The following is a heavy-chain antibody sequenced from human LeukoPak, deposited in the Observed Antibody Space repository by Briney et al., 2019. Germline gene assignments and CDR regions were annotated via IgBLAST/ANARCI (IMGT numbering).Heavy chain of an antibody. J-gene: IGHJ4*02. Sequence: GGSLRLSCAACGFTFSSYSMNWVRQAPGKGLEWVSSISSSSSYIYYADSVKGRFTISRDNAKNSLYLQMNSLRAEDTAVYYCARVGVRYSSSATFDYWGQGTLVTVSS. D-gene: IGHD6-6*01. CDR2: ISSSSSYI. CDR3: ARVGVRYSSSATFDY. CDR1: GFTFSSYS. V-gene: IGHV3-21*01.